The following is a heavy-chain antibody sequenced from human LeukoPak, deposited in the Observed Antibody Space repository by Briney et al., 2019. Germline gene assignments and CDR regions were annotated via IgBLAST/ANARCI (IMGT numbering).Heavy chain of an antibody. J-gene: IGHJ3*02. D-gene: IGHD3-10*01. Sequence: GGSLRLSCAASGFTFSSYDMHWVRQAPGKGLEWVAVISYDGSNKYYADSVKGRFTISRDNSKNTLYLQMNSLRAEDRAVYYCAGFGESSLAFDIWGQGTMVTVSS. CDR2: ISYDGSNK. CDR3: AGFGESSLAFDI. V-gene: IGHV3-30*03. CDR1: GFTFSSYD.